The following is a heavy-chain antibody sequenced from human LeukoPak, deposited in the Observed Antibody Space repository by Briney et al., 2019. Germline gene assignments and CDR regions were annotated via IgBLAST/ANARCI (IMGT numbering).Heavy chain of an antibody. J-gene: IGHJ4*02. CDR2: IKEDGSQK. Sequence: PGGSLRLSCAASGFTFSSYWMSWDRQAPGKGLEWVANIKEDGSQKYYVDSVKGRFTISRDNAKNSLYLQMNSLRAEDTAVYYCARGGYYDSSGYYADYWGQGTLVTVSS. CDR3: ARGGYYDSSGYYADY. V-gene: IGHV3-7*04. D-gene: IGHD3-22*01. CDR1: GFTFSSYW.